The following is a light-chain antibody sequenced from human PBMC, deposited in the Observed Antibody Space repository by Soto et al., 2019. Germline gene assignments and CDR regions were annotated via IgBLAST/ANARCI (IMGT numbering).Light chain of an antibody. CDR2: WAS. Sequence: DIVMTQSPDSLAVSLGERATINCKSSQSVLYSSNNKIYLAWYQQKPGQPPKLLIYWASTRKSGVPDRFSGSGSGTDFTLTISSLQAEDVAVYYCQQCYSSWTFGQGTKVDIK. V-gene: IGKV4-1*01. CDR3: QQCYSSWT. J-gene: IGKJ1*01. CDR1: QSVLYSSNNKIY.